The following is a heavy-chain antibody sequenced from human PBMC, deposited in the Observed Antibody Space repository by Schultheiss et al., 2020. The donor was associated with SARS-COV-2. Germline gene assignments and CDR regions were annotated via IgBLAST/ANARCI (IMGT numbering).Heavy chain of an antibody. CDR2: ISTSSSTI. CDR1: GFTFSTYW. D-gene: IGHD3-22*01. J-gene: IGHJ4*02. CDR3: TTYDRLGPDY. Sequence: GGSLRLSCAASGFTFSTYWMSWVRQAPGKGLEWVSYISTSSSTIYYADSVKGRFTISRDNAKNSLYLQMNSLKTEDTAVYYCTTYDRLGPDYWGQGTLVTVSS. V-gene: IGHV3-48*04.